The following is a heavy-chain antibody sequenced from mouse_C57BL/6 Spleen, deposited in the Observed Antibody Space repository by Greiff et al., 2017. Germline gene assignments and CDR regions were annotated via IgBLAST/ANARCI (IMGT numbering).Heavy chain of an antibody. CDR1: GYTFTDYN. Sequence: EVKLQQSGPELVKPGASVKMSCKASGYTFTDYNMHWVKQSHGKSLEWIGYINPNNGGTSYNQKFKGKATLTVNKSSSTAYMELRSLTSEDSAVYYCARYYDYVRDWFAYWGQGTLVTVSA. V-gene: IGHV1-22*01. CDR2: INPNNGGT. D-gene: IGHD2-4*01. CDR3: ARYYDYVRDWFAY. J-gene: IGHJ3*01.